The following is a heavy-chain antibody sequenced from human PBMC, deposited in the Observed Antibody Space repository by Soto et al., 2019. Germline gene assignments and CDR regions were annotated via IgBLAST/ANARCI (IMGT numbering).Heavy chain of an antibody. CDR2: ILYDGSNQ. CDR1: GFTFGSYG. J-gene: IGHJ3*02. Sequence: QVQLLESGGGVVQPGRSLRLSCAASGFTFGSYGMHWVRQAPGKGLEWVAVILYDGSNQYYVDSVKGRFTISRDNSKSTVFLQMNSLRPEDTAVYYCAKVHCITTRCYWADAFEIWGQGTMVTVS. V-gene: IGHV3-30*18. CDR3: AKVHCITTRCYWADAFEI. D-gene: IGHD2-2*01.